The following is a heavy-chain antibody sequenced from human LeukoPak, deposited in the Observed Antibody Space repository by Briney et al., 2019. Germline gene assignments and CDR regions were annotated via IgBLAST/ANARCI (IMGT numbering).Heavy chain of an antibody. CDR2: ISSGSSTI. D-gene: IGHD2-21*01. CDR1: GFTFSSYE. Sequence: PGGSLRLSCAASGFTFSSYEMNWVRQAPGKGLEWVSYISSGSSTIYYADSVKGRFTISRDNAKDSLYLQMNSLRAEDTAVYYCARELWPYYFDYWGQGTLVTVSS. J-gene: IGHJ4*02. V-gene: IGHV3-48*03. CDR3: ARELWPYYFDY.